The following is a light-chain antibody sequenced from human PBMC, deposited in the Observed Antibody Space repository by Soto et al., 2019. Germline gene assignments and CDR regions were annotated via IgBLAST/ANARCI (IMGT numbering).Light chain of an antibody. CDR3: ETWDTSQRGVI. J-gene: IGLJ2*01. V-gene: IGLV1-51*01. Sequence: QSVLTQPPSLSAAPGQTVSISCSGSSSNVGINDVSWYQHVPGTAPRLLIYDSYKRPSGIPDRFSGSKSGTSATLGITGLQTGHEGDYYWETWDTSQRGVIFGGGTKLTVL. CDR1: SSNVGIND. CDR2: DSY.